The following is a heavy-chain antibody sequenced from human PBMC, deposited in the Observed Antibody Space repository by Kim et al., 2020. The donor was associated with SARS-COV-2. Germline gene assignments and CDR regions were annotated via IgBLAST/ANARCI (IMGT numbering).Heavy chain of an antibody. CDR3: AKYSSSWYLPY. CDR2: T. V-gene: IGHV3-23*01. J-gene: IGHJ4*02. D-gene: IGHD6-13*01. Sequence: TYYADSVKGRFTISRDKSKNTLYLQMNSLRAEDTAVYYCAKYSSSWYLPYWGQGTLVTVSS.